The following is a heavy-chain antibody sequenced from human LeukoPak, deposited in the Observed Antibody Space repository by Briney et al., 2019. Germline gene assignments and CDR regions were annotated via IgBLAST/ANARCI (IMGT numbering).Heavy chain of an antibody. D-gene: IGHD5-18*01. Sequence: GGSLRLSCAASGFTFSRYAMSWVRQAPGKGLEWVSVISGGRGTIYYADSVKGRFTISRDNSKNTLYLQMNSLRAGDTAVYYCASANGFTYGYSDYWGQGTLVTVSS. J-gene: IGHJ4*02. CDR3: ASANGFTYGYSDY. CDR2: ISGGRGTI. CDR1: GFTFSRYA. V-gene: IGHV3-23*01.